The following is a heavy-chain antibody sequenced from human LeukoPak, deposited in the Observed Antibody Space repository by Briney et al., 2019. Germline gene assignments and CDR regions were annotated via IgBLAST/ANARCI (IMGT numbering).Heavy chain of an antibody. CDR3: AKCGGDRYHLGYFDP. V-gene: IGHV3-33*06. D-gene: IGHD2-21*02. CDR1: GFTFSSYG. CDR2: IWYDGSNK. Sequence: GGSLRLSCAASGFTFSSYGMHWVRQAPGKGLEWVAVIWYDGSNKYYADSVKGRFTISRDNSKNTLYLQMNSLRAEDTAVYYCAKCGGDRYHLGYFDPWGRGTLVTVSS. J-gene: IGHJ2*01.